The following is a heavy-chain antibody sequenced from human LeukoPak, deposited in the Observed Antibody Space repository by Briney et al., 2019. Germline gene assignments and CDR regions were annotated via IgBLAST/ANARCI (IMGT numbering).Heavy chain of an antibody. CDR3: ARDSLGSGWSVGYFQH. CDR1: GFTFSSYA. CDR2: ISGSGGST. V-gene: IGHV3-23*01. D-gene: IGHD6-19*01. J-gene: IGHJ1*01. Sequence: TGGSLRLSCAASGFTFSSYAMSWVRQAPGKGLEWVSAISGSGGSTYYADSVKGRFTISRDNSKNTLYLQMNSLRAEDTAVYYCARDSLGSGWSVGYFQHWGQGTLVTVSS.